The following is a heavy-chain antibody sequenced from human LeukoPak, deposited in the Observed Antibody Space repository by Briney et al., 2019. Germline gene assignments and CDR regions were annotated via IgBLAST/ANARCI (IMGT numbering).Heavy chain of an antibody. CDR1: GYSFTTYW. CDR2: IYPGDSDT. Sequence: GESLKISCKGSGYSFTTYWIGLMRQMPGKGLEWMGIIYPGDSDTRYSPSFKGQVIISADKSISTAYLQWSSLKASDTAMYYCATVIGAAGGSSYWGQGTQVTVSS. J-gene: IGHJ4*02. D-gene: IGHD6-13*01. V-gene: IGHV5-51*01. CDR3: ATVIGAAGGSSY.